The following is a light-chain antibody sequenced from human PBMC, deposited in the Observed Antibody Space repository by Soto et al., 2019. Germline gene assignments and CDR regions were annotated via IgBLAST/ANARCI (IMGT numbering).Light chain of an antibody. CDR3: QQYNNWRT. J-gene: IGKJ1*01. Sequence: EIVMTQSPATLSVFPGERATLSCRASQSVNNNLAWYQQKPGQAPRLLIHGVSTRATGLPARFSGSGSGTEFTLTISSLQSEDFAVYYCQQYNNWRTFGQGTKVDIK. CDR1: QSVNNN. CDR2: GVS. V-gene: IGKV3-15*01.